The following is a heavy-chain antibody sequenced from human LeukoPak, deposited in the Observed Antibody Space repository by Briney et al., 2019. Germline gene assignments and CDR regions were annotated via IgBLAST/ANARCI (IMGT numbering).Heavy chain of an antibody. D-gene: IGHD4-17*01. V-gene: IGHV1-2*02. CDR3: ARVSPYGDFDC. CDR1: GYTFTAYY. Sequence: ASVKVSCKASGYTFTAYYMHWVRQAPGQGLEWMGWINPNSGGTNFAPKFQGRVTMTRDTSIRMTYMELTSLKSDDTAVYYCARVSPYGDFDCWGQGTLVTVSS. CDR2: INPNSGGT. J-gene: IGHJ4*02.